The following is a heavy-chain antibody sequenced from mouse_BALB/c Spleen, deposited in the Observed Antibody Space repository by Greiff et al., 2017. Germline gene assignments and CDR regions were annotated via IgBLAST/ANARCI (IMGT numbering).Heavy chain of an antibody. CDR1: GYTFTNYW. Sequence: QVQLQQSGAELVRPGTSVKMSCKAAGYTFTNYWIGWVKQMPGHGLEWIGDIYPGGGYTNYNEKFKGKATLTADTSSSTAYMQLSSLTSEDSAIYYCARMMITTTRAWFAYWGQGTLVTVSA. V-gene: IGHV1-63*02. D-gene: IGHD2-4*01. CDR2: IYPGGGYT. J-gene: IGHJ3*01. CDR3: ARMMITTTRAWFAY.